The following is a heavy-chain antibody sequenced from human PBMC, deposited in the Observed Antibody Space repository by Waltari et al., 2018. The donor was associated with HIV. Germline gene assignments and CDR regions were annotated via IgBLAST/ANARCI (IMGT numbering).Heavy chain of an antibody. CDR2: IYSGGST. V-gene: IGHV3-53*01. CDR1: GFTVSSNY. CDR3: ARGGQWLAHYYFDY. Sequence: ELQLVESGGGLIQPGGSLRLSCAASGFTVSSNYMSWVRQAQGKGLEWVSVIYSGGSTYYADSVKGRFTISRDNSKNMLYLQMNSLRAEDTAVYYCARGGQWLAHYYFDYWGQGTLVTVSS. D-gene: IGHD6-19*01. J-gene: IGHJ4*02.